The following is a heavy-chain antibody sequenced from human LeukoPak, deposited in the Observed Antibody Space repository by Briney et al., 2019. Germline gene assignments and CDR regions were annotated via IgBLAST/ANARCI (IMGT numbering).Heavy chain of an antibody. Sequence: KTSETLSLTCAVSGDSISNSHWWSWGRQPPRKGLEWIGEIYHGGSTNFNPSLKSRVTISVDRSNNQFSLRLTSVTAADTAVYYCARGEEHGSGTVHFDYWGQGTLVTVSS. CDR2: IYHGGST. J-gene: IGHJ4*02. V-gene: IGHV4-4*02. CDR3: ARGEEHGSGTVHFDY. CDR1: GDSISNSHW. D-gene: IGHD3-10*01.